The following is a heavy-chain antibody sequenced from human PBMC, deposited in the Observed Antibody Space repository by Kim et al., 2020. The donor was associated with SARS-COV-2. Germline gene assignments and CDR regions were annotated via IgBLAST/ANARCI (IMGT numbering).Heavy chain of an antibody. V-gene: IGHV3-23*01. CDR2: ISGSGGST. D-gene: IGHD3-22*01. CDR3: AEASITLIVVATDY. Sequence: GGSLRLSCAASGFTFSSYAMSWVRQAPGKGLEWVSAISGSGGSTYYAHSVKGRSTIFRDNSKNTPYLQMNSLSAEDPAVYYFAEASITLIVVATDYLVKG. J-gene: IGHJ4*02. CDR1: GFTFSSYA.